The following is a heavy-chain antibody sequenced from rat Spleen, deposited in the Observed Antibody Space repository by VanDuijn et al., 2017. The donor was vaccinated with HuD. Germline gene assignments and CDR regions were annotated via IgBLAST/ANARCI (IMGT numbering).Heavy chain of an antibody. CDR1: GFTFSNYH. Sequence: EVQLVESGGGLVQSGRSLKLSCAASGFTFSNYHMTWVRQAPTKGLEWVASISYDGDYTYYGDSVKGRFTISRDNAKGTLYLQMNSLRSEDTATYYCARSNWDFDYWGQGVMVTVSS. D-gene: IGHD5-1*01. J-gene: IGHJ2*01. CDR3: ARSNWDFDY. V-gene: IGHV5-25*01. CDR2: ISYDGDYT.